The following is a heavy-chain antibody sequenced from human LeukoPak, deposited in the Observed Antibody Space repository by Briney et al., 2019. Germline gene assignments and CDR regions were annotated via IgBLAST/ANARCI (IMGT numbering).Heavy chain of an antibody. J-gene: IGHJ5*02. CDR1: GFTFSNYW. D-gene: IGHD2-2*01. CDR2: ISGSGSST. Sequence: PGGSLRLSCAASGFTFSNYWMTWVRQAPGKGLEWVSGISGSGSSTYYADSVKGRFTISRDNSKSTLYLQMNSLRAEDTAVYYCAKDRHAPGRYCSSTICFPFDPWGQGTLVTVSS. V-gene: IGHV3-23*01. CDR3: AKDRHAPGRYCSSTICFPFDP.